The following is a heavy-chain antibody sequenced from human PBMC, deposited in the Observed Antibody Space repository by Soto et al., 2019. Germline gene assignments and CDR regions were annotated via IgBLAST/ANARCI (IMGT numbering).Heavy chain of an antibody. D-gene: IGHD2-15*01. CDR3: AREVRGGFTGIFDQ. CDR1: GDSISDYFY. V-gene: IGHV4-4*07. Sequence: QVQLQGSGPGQVKPSETLSLTYTVSGDSISDYFYWSWIRQPAGKDLEWIGRIYTDGTTKYNPSLKSRVTLSLDKSKNQFSLRLSSVTAADTAVYYFAREVRGGFTGIFDQWGRGSRVTVSS. CDR2: IYTDGTT. J-gene: IGHJ4*02.